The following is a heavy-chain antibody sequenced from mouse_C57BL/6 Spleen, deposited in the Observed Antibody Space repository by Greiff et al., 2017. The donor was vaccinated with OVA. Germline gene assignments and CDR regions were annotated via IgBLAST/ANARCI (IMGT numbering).Heavy chain of an antibody. J-gene: IGHJ4*01. V-gene: IGHV5-17*01. Sequence: EVHLVESGGGLVKPGGSLKLSCAASGFTFSDYGMHWVRQAPEKGLEWVAYISSGSSTIYYADTVKGRFIISRDNARNTLFLQMTSLRSEDTAMYYCASSPQRSYYAMDFWGQGASVTVAS. CDR3: ASSPQRSYYAMDF. CDR1: GFTFSDYG. CDR2: ISSGSSTI.